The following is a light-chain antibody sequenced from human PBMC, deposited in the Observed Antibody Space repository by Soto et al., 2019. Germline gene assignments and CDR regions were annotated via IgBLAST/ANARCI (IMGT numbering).Light chain of an antibody. J-gene: IGKJ1*01. Sequence: PGERATLSCRASQSVSSSYLAWYQQKPGQAPRLLMYGVSSRATGIPDRFTGSGSGADFTLTISRLEPEDFAVYYCQQYGSSSWTFGQGTKVDIK. CDR3: QQYGSSSWT. CDR1: QSVSSSY. V-gene: IGKV3-20*01. CDR2: GVS.